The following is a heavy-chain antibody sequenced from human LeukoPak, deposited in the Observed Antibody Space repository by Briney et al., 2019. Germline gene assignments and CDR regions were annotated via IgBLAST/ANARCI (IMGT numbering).Heavy chain of an antibody. D-gene: IGHD3-10*01. CDR3: ARHHIMVRGVRTTSFDY. CDR1: GGSISSDY. J-gene: IGHJ4*02. CDR2: IYYRGSA. V-gene: IGHV4-59*08. Sequence: SETLSLTCTVSGGSISSDYWSWIRQPPGKGLEWIGYIYYRGSANYNPSLKNRVTISLDSSRNQFSLKLSSVTATDTAVYYCARHHIMVRGVRTTSFDYWGQGTLVTVSS.